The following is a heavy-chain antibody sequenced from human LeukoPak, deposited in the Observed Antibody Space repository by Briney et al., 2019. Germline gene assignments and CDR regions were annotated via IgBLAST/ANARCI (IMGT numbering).Heavy chain of an antibody. CDR2: INHSGST. D-gene: IGHD2-15*01. CDR3: ARTPLRGSYYFDY. CDR1: GGSFSGYY. J-gene: IGHJ4*02. V-gene: IGHV4-34*01. Sequence: SETLPLTCAVYGGSFSGYYWSWIRQPPGKGLEWIREINHSGSTNYNPSLKSRVTISVDTSKNQFSLKLSSVTAADTAVYYCARTPLRGSYYFDYWGQGTLVTVSS.